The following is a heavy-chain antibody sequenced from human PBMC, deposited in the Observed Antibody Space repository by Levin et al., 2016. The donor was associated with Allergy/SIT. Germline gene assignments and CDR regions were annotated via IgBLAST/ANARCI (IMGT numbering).Heavy chain of an antibody. V-gene: IGHV3-23*01. D-gene: IGHD7-27*01. CDR3: AKDPGDRFAFDI. CDR2: ISGSGGST. Sequence: WIRQPPGKGLEWVSAISGSGGSTYYADSVKGRFTISRDNSKNTLYLQMNSLRAEDTAVYYCAKDPGDRFAFDIWGQGTMVTVSS. J-gene: IGHJ3*02.